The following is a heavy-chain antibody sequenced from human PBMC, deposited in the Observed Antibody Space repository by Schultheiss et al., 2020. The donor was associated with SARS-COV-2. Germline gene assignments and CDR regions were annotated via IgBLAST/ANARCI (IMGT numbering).Heavy chain of an antibody. CDR3: ARDRDGGGNLLDY. V-gene: IGHV4-34*01. CDR1: GGSFSGYY. D-gene: IGHD4-23*01. Sequence: SETLSLTCAVYGGSFSGYYWSWIRQPPGKGLEWIGEINHSGSTNYNPSLKSRVTISVDTSKNQFSLKLSSVTAEDTAVHYCARDRDGGGNLLDYWGQGTLVTVAS. CDR2: INHSGST. J-gene: IGHJ4*02.